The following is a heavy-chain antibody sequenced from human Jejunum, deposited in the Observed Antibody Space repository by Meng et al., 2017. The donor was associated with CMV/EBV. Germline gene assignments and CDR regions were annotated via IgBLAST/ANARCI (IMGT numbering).Heavy chain of an antibody. CDR3: ARGTYDFWSGYHNFWRGYLPYGMDV. D-gene: IGHD3-3*01. Sequence: VRQVPGKGLEWVSGFSWNTGFTGQADSVKGRFTIPRNSAKNSLYLQMNSLRAEDTAVYYCARGTYDFWSGYHNFWRGYLPYGMDVWGQGTTVTVSS. V-gene: IGHV3-9*01. CDR2: FSWNTGFT. J-gene: IGHJ6*02.